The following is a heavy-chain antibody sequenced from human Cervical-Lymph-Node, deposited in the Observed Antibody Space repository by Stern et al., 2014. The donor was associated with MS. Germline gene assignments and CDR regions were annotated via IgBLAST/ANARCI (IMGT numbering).Heavy chain of an antibody. J-gene: IGHJ4*02. Sequence: VQLVQSGAEVKKPGSSVKVSCKASGGTFSSYAISWVRQAPGQGLEWMGGIIPIFGTANYAQKFQGRVTITADESTSTAYMELSSLRSEDTAVYYCARDLGYGGNYYFDYWGQGTLVTVSS. V-gene: IGHV1-69*01. CDR3: ARDLGYGGNYYFDY. D-gene: IGHD4-23*01. CDR1: GGTFSSYA. CDR2: IIPIFGTA.